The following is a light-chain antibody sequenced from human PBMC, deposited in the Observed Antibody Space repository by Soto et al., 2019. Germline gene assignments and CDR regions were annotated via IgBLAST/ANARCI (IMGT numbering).Light chain of an antibody. Sequence: EIVMTHSPATLSVSPGGRATLSYRASQSISDTLAWYQQKPGQAPRLLIHGASTRATGFPARFSGSGSGTDFTLTISSLQSEDFAVYYCQQLNGWPWTFGQGTKVDIK. J-gene: IGKJ1*01. CDR1: QSISDT. CDR2: GAS. V-gene: IGKV3-15*01. CDR3: QQLNGWPWT.